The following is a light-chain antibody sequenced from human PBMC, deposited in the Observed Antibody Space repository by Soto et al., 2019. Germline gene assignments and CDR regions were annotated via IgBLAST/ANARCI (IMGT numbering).Light chain of an antibody. CDR3: QQYNNWPPWT. Sequence: EIVMTQFPATLSVSPGERATLSCRASQSVSSNLAWYQQKPGQAPRLLIYAASTRATGIPARFSGSGSGTEFTLTISSLQSEDFAVYYCQQYNNWPPWTFGQGTKV. V-gene: IGKV3-15*01. J-gene: IGKJ1*01. CDR1: QSVSSN. CDR2: AAS.